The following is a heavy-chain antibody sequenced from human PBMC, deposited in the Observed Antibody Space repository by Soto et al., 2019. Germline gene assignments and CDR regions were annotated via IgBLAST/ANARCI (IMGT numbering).Heavy chain of an antibody. D-gene: IGHD3-3*02. CDR3: SRGWAFLNY. Sequence: GGSLRLSCETSAFSFSNYWMTWVRQAPGKGLEWVANIKEDGSEIYYLDSVKGRFTISRDNAKNSLYLQMNGLRVEDTAAYYCSRGWAFLNYWGQGILVTVSS. J-gene: IGHJ4*02. CDR2: IKEDGSEI. V-gene: IGHV3-7*01. CDR1: AFSFSNYW.